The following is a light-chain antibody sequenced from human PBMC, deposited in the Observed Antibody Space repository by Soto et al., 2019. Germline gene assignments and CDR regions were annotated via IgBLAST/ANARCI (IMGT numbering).Light chain of an antibody. J-gene: IGKJ4*01. CDR3: QQDHSFPFT. V-gene: IGKV1-6*02. CDR1: QGITDD. Sequence: AIQMTQSPSSLSASVGDRVTITCRASQGITDDLNWYQQKPGKAPNLLIYAASSSQSGVPPRFSGSGSGTDFILTITSLQPEDFATYYCQQDHSFPFTFGGGTKVDIK. CDR2: AAS.